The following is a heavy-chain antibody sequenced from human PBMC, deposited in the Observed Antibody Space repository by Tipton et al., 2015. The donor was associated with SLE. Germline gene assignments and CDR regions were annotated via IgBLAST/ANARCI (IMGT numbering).Heavy chain of an antibody. Sequence: TLSLTCTVSGASISSNNYSWGWIRQPPGKGLEWIGSIYYSGSTYYNPSLKSRVTISVDTSKNQFSLKLSSVTAADTAVYYCARSTSFDYWGQGTLVTVSS. J-gene: IGHJ4*02. CDR2: IYYSGST. D-gene: IGHD2/OR15-2a*01. CDR3: ARSTSFDY. CDR1: GASISSNNYS. V-gene: IGHV4-39*07.